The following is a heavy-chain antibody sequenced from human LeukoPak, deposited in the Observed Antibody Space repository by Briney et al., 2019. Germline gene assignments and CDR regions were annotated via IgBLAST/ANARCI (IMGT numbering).Heavy chain of an antibody. D-gene: IGHD2-15*01. CDR3: ARNGGYCSGGSCYYYYMDV. J-gene: IGHJ6*03. Sequence: PSETLSLTCAVYGGSSSGYYWGWIRQPPGKGLEWIGSIYHSGSTYYNPSLKSRVTISVDTSKNQFSLKLSSVTAADAAVYYCARNGGYCSGGSCYYYYMDVWGKGTTVTVSS. CDR1: GGSSSGYY. V-gene: IGHV4-38-2*01. CDR2: IYHSGST.